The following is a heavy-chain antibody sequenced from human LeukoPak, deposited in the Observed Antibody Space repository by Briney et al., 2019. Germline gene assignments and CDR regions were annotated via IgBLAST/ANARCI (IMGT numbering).Heavy chain of an antibody. CDR2: ISSSRSTI. D-gene: IGHD3-3*01. CDR1: GFTFSDYY. Sequence: GGSLRLSCAASGFTFSDYYMSWIRQAPGKGLEWVSYISSSRSTIYYPDSVKGRFTISRDNAKNSLYLQMNSLRAEDTAVYYCARVRTIFGVVIPEFDYWGQGTLVTVSS. CDR3: ARVRTIFGVVIPEFDY. J-gene: IGHJ4*02. V-gene: IGHV3-11*04.